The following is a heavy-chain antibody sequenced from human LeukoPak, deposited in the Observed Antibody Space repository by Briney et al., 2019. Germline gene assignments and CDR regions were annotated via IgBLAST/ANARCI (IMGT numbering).Heavy chain of an antibody. Sequence: PSETLSLTCTVSGGSISGYYWNWIRQPPGKGPEWIGYIYYSGSTNYNPSLKSRVTMSLDTSKNQFSLKLSSVTAADTAVYHCARDSGSNFDYWGQGTLVTVSS. V-gene: IGHV4-59*01. CDR2: IYYSGST. CDR1: GGSISGYY. J-gene: IGHJ4*02. CDR3: ARDSGSNFDY. D-gene: IGHD2-15*01.